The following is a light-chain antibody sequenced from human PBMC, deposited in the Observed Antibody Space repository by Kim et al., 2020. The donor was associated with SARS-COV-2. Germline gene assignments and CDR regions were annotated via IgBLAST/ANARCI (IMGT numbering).Light chain of an antibody. V-gene: IGKV3-15*01. Sequence: SPGERVTLSCRASQSVNNNLAWYQQKPGQAPRLLIYGASTRATGIPARFSGSGSGTEFTLTISSLQSEDFAVYYCQHYNNWPPAAFGQGTKVDIK. CDR1: QSVNNN. CDR3: QHYNNWPPAA. J-gene: IGKJ1*01. CDR2: GAS.